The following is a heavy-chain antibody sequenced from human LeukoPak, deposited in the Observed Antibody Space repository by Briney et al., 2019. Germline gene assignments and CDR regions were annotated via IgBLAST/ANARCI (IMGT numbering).Heavy chain of an antibody. Sequence: PGGSLRLSCAASGFTFSSYWMHWVRQAPGKGLVWVSNIKSDGSSKGYADSVKGRFTISRDNAKNTLYLQMNSLRGEDTAVYFCARGDNGYVYWGQGTLVTVSS. J-gene: IGHJ4*02. CDR3: ARGDNGYVY. CDR2: IKSDGSSK. D-gene: IGHD5-12*01. CDR1: GFTFSSYW. V-gene: IGHV3-74*01.